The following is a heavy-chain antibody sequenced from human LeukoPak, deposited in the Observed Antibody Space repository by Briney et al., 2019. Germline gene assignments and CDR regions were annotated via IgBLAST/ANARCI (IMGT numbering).Heavy chain of an antibody. CDR3: ARGLRQLVRSWHY. Sequence: PSETLSLTCTVSGGSISSYYWSWIRQPPGKGLEWIGYIYCSGSTNYNPSLKSRVTISVDTSKNQFSLKLSSVTAADTAVYYCARGLRQLVRSWHYWGQGTLVTVSS. J-gene: IGHJ4*02. D-gene: IGHD6-6*01. CDR1: GGSISSYY. V-gene: IGHV4-59*01. CDR2: IYCSGST.